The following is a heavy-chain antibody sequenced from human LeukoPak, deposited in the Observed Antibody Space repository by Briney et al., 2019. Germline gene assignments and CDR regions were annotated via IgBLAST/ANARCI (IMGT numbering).Heavy chain of an antibody. CDR3: ARGSLTYYYDSSGYYRLNWFDP. CDR1: GGSISSGGYY. Sequence: SQTLSLTCTVCGGSISSGGYYWRWIRQPPGKGLEWIGYIYHSGSTYYNSSLKSRVTISVDRSKNQFSLKLSSVTAADTAVYYCARGSLTYYYDSSGYYRLNWFDPWGQETLVTVSS. CDR2: IYHSGST. V-gene: IGHV4-30-2*01. J-gene: IGHJ5*02. D-gene: IGHD3-22*01.